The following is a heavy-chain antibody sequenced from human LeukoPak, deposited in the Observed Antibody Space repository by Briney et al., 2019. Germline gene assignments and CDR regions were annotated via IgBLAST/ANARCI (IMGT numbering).Heavy chain of an antibody. D-gene: IGHD6-19*01. J-gene: IGHJ4*02. V-gene: IGHV3-23*01. CDR3: AKVYSSGWTFDY. CDR2: ISGSGGST. CDR1: GFTFSSYE. Sequence: PGGSLRLSCAASGFTFSSYEMNWVRQAPGKGLEWVSAISGSGGSTYYADSVKGRFTISRDNSKNTLYLQMNSLRAEDTAVYYCAKVYSSGWTFDYWGQGTLVTVSS.